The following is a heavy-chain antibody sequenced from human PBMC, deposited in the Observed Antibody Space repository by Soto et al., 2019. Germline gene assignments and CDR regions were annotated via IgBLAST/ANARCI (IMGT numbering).Heavy chain of an antibody. V-gene: IGHV3-30*18. J-gene: IGHJ4*02. D-gene: IGHD3-22*01. CDR1: GFTFSSYG. Sequence: QVQLVESGGGVVQPGRSLRLSCAASGFTFSSYGMPWVRQAQGKGREWVAVISYDGSNKYYADSVKGRFTISRDNSKNTLYLQMNSLRAEDTAVYYCAKGAYYYDSSGYYFDYWGQGTLVTVSS. CDR3: AKGAYYYDSSGYYFDY. CDR2: ISYDGSNK.